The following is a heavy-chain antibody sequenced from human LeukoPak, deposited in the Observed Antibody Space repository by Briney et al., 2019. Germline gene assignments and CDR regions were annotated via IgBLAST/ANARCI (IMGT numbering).Heavy chain of an antibody. V-gene: IGHV4-61*02. Sequence: SETLSLTCTVSGGSISSGSYYWSWIRQPAGKGLEWIGRIYTSGSTNYNPSLKSRVTISVDTSKNQFSLKLSSVTAADTAVYYCARDHHCSGGSCSPYYYYYYMDVWGKGTTVTISS. D-gene: IGHD2-15*01. CDR3: ARDHHCSGGSCSPYYYYYYMDV. CDR1: GGSISSGSYY. J-gene: IGHJ6*03. CDR2: IYTSGST.